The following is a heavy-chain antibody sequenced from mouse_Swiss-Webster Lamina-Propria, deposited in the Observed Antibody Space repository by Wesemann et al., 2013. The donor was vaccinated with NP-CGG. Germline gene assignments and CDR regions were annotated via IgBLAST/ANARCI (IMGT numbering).Heavy chain of an antibody. CDR2: ISTYYGDA. CDR3: TRSYGSSYWYFDL. D-gene: IGHD1-1*01. V-gene: IGHV1-67*01. Sequence: SLEWIGVISTYYGDANYNQKFKGKATMTVDKSSSTAYMELARLTSEDSAIYYCTRSYGSSYWYFDLWGAGTTVTVSS. J-gene: IGHJ1*01.